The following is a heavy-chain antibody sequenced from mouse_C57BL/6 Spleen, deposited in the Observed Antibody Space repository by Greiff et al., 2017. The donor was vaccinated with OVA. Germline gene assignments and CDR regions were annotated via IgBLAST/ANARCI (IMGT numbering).Heavy chain of an antibody. CDR1: GYTFTNYW. V-gene: IGHV1-63*01. J-gene: IGHJ4*01. Sequence: QVHVKQSGAELVRPGTSVKMSCKASGYTFTNYWIGWAKQRPGHGLEWIGDIYPGGGYTNYNEKFKGKATLTADKSSSTAYMQFSSLTSEDSAIYYCARFLGRNYAMDYWGQGTSVTVSS. D-gene: IGHD4-1*01. CDR3: ARFLGRNYAMDY. CDR2: IYPGGGYT.